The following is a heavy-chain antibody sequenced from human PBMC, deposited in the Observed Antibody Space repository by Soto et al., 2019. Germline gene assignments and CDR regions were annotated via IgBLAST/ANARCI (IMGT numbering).Heavy chain of an antibody. V-gene: IGHV3-30-3*01. CDR2: TSKDGINT. CDR1: AFTLSKFA. D-gene: IGHD1-1*01. CDR3: ARGNMDV. Sequence: GGSLRLSCAASAFTLSKFAMHWVRQAPGKGLEWVAVTSKDGINTYYAGAVKGRFTISRDNSKSTMCLQMNSLRTEDTAMYYCARGNMDVWGQGTTVS. J-gene: IGHJ6*02.